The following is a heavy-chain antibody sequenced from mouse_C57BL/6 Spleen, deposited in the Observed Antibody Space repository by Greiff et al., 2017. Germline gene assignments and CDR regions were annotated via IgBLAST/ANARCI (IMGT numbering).Heavy chain of an antibody. CDR2: IDPENGDT. CDR3: TARGYGNPFAY. CDR1: GFNIKDDY. D-gene: IGHD2-10*02. Sequence: VQLQQSGAELVRPGASVKLSCTASGFNIKDDYMHWVKQRPEQGLEWIGWIDPENGDTEYASKFQGKATITADTSSNTAYLQLSSPTSEDTAVYYCTARGYGNPFAYWGQGTLVTVSA. V-gene: IGHV14-4*01. J-gene: IGHJ3*01.